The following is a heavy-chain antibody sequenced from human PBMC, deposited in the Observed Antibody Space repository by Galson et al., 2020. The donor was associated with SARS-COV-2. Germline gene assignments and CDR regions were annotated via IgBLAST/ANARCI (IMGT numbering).Heavy chain of an antibody. CDR1: GYSFTSYW. CDR2: IYPGDSDT. CDR3: ARSRAGHYYYMDV. Sequence: HGESLKISCKGSGYSFTSYWIGWVRQMPGKGLVWMGIIYPGDSDTRYSPSFQGQVTISADKSISTAYLQWSSLKASDTAMYYCARSRAGHYYYMDVWGKGTTVTVSS. J-gene: IGHJ6*03. V-gene: IGHV5-51*01. D-gene: IGHD6-19*01.